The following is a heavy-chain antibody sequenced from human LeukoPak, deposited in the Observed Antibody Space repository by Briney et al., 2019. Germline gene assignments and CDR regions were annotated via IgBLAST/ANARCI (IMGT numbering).Heavy chain of an antibody. V-gene: IGHV4-4*02. CDR1: GGSISSSTNW. CDR3: ARGPPRYYYGSGSYYNGLFDY. D-gene: IGHD3-10*01. Sequence: SETLSLTCAVSGGSISSSTNWWSWVRQPPGKGLEWIGEIYHSGGTNYNPSLKSRITISVDTSKNQFSLKLSSVTAADTAVYYCARGPPRYYYGSGSYYNGLFDYWGQGALVTVSS. J-gene: IGHJ4*02. CDR2: IYHSGGT.